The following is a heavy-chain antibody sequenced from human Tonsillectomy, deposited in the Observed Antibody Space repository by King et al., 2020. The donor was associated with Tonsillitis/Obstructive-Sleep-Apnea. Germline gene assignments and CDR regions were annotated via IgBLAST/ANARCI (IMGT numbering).Heavy chain of an antibody. CDR2: IYSGGST. Sequence: VQLVESGGGLIQPGGSLRLSCAASGFTVSSNYMSWVRQAPGKGLEWVSLIYSGGSTYYADSVKDRFTVSRDNSKNTLYLQMNSLRAEDTAVYYCARDRCSTISCYGALDYWGQGTLVTVSS. V-gene: IGHV3-53*01. CDR1: GFTVSSNY. D-gene: IGHD2-2*01. J-gene: IGHJ4*02. CDR3: ARDRCSTISCYGALDY.